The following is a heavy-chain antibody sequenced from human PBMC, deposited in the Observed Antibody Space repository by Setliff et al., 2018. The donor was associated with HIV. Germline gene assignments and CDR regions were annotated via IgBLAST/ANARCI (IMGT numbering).Heavy chain of an antibody. CDR3: ARDPPGYGDANDY. J-gene: IGHJ4*02. CDR1: GGSVHSGSYY. Sequence: LSLTCTVSGGSVHSGSYYWSWVRQPPGKGLEWIGYIYYSGTTYYNPSLKSRVTMSIDTSKNQFSLKVRSVTAADTAVYYCARDPPGYGDANDYWGQGTLVTVSS. D-gene: IGHD4-17*01. CDR2: IYYSGTT. V-gene: IGHV4-61*01.